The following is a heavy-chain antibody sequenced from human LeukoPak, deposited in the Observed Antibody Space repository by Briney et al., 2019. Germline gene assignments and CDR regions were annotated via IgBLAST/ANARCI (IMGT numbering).Heavy chain of an antibody. CDR3: AKKQTVVTATPVDY. V-gene: IGHV3-23*01. D-gene: IGHD2-21*02. J-gene: IGHJ4*02. CDR1: GFTFSSSA. Sequence: PGGSLRLSCEASGFTFSSSAMSWVRQAPGKGLEWVSAISGSGGSTYYADSVKGRFTISRDNSKNTLYLQMNSLRAEDTAVYYCAKKQTVVTATPVDYWGQGTLVTVSS. CDR2: ISGSGGST.